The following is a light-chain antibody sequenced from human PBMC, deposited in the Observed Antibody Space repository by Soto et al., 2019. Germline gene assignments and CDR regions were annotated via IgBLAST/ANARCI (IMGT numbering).Light chain of an antibody. CDR1: QDISND. CDR2: GAS. Sequence: AIQMTQSPSSLSASVGDRVTITCRASQDISNDLGWYQQKPGKAPNLLLYGASPLQSGVPSRFSGSGSGTDFTLTISSLQPEDSASYYCLQDHEHLTFGGGTRVEIK. CDR3: LQDHEHLT. V-gene: IGKV1-6*01. J-gene: IGKJ4*01.